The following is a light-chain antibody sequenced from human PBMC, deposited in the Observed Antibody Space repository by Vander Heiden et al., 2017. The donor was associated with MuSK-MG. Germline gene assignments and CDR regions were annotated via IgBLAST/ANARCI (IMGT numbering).Light chain of an antibody. CDR2: DVS. CDR3: SSYTSSSTVV. CDR1: RSDVGAYND. J-gene: IGLJ2*01. Sequence: SPLTQPAPMPGSTGQPTTISCAGTRSDVGAYNDVSSSQPHPGKAPKLMIYDVSKPPSGVSSRFSGSKSGNTASLTISGLQEEDEGDYYCSSYTSSSTVVFGGGTKLTVL. V-gene: IGLV2-14*03.